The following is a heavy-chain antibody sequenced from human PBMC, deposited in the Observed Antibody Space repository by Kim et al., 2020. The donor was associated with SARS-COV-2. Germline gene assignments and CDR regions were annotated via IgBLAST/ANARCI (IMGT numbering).Heavy chain of an antibody. CDR1: GGSINSNIW. V-gene: IGHV4-4*02. Sequence: SETLSLTCAVSGGSINSNIWWTWVRQPPGKGLEWIGEIIYHSGGTNYNPSLKSRVTISLDKSKNQFSLKLSSVTAADTAVYYCARDGRIAVAGSGPVNWFDPWGQGALVTVSS. D-gene: IGHD6-19*01. CDR3: ARDGRIAVAGSGPVNWFDP. CDR2: IIYHSGGT. J-gene: IGHJ5*02.